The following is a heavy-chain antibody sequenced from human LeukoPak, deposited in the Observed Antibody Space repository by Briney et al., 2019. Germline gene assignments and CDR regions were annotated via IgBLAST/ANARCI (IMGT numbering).Heavy chain of an antibody. V-gene: IGHV4-59*01. CDR3: ARVPRAIATVGGWFDP. Sequence: SETLSLTCTVSGGSISSYYWSWIWQPPGKGLEWIGYIYYSGSTNYNPSLKSRVTISVDTSKNQFSLKLSSVTAADTAVYYCARVPRAIATVGGWFDPWGQGTLVTVSS. CDR1: GGSISSYY. CDR2: IYYSGST. D-gene: IGHD2-15*01. J-gene: IGHJ5*02.